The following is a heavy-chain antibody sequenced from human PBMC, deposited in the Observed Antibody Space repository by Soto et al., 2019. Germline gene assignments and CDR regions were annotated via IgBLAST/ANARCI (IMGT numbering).Heavy chain of an antibody. J-gene: IGHJ6*02. CDR1: GGSFSGYY. CDR2: INHSGST. D-gene: IGHD4-4*01. Sequence: SETLSLTCAVYGGSFSGYYWSWIRQPPGKGLEWIGEINHSGSTNYNPSLKSRVTISVDTSKNQFSLKLSSVTAADTAVYYCARSGVTTVRPYYYYGMDVWGQGTTVTVSS. CDR3: ARSGVTTVRPYYYYGMDV. V-gene: IGHV4-34*01.